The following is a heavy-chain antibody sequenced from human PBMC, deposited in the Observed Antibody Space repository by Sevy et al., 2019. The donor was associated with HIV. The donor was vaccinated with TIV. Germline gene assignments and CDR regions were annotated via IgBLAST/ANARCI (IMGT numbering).Heavy chain of an antibody. CDR3: ARAALDTAMANY. CDR1: GYTFTGYY. Sequence: ASVKVSCKASGYTFTGYYMHWVRQAPGQGLEWMGWINPNSGGTNYAQKFQGRVTMTRDTSISPAYMELGRLGSDDTAVYYCARAALDTAMANYWGQGTLVTVSS. V-gene: IGHV1-2*02. CDR2: INPNSGGT. J-gene: IGHJ4*02. D-gene: IGHD5-18*01.